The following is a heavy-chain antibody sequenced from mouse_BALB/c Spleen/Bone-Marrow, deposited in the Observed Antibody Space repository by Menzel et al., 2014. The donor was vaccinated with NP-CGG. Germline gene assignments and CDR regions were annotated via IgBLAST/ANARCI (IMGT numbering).Heavy chain of an antibody. CDR3: VRQDYDYPMDY. Sequence: EVQRVESGGGLVQPKGSLKLSCAASGFTFNIYAMNWVRQAPRKGLGWVARISGKSTNYTTCYADSVKDRYTISSDDSQSMLYLQMNSLKTEDTAIYYCVRQDYDYPMDYWGQGTSVTVSS. CDR2: ISGKSTNYTT. D-gene: IGHD2-4*01. V-gene: IGHV10-1*01. J-gene: IGHJ4*01. CDR1: GFTFNIYA.